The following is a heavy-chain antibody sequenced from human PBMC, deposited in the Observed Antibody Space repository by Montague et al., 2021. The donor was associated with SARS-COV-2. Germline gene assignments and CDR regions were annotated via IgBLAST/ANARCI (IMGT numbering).Heavy chain of an antibody. CDR1: GGSISSSTYY. J-gene: IGHJ4*02. CDR3: ATQEDPSGWIPGPFDF. CDR2: IYYRGST. V-gene: IGHV4-39*01. Sequence: SETLSLTCTVSGGSISSSTYYWAWIRQPPGKGLEWIGSIYYRGSTYYNPSPKSRVFISVDTSKKQLSLTPTSVTAADTAVYYCATQEDPSGWIPGPFDFWGQGTLLSVSS. D-gene: IGHD6-19*01.